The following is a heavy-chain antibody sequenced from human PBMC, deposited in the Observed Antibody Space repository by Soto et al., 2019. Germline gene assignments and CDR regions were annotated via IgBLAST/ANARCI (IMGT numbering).Heavy chain of an antibody. V-gene: IGHV3-43D*04. Sequence: QTGGSLRLSCAASGFTFDDYAMHWVRQAPGKGLEWVSLISWDGGSTYYADSVKGRFTISRDNSKNSLYLQMNSLRAEDTALYYCAKGGGAAAAVEDDYYGMDVWGQGTTVTVSS. CDR3: AKGGGAAAAVEDDYYGMDV. CDR2: ISWDGGST. CDR1: GFTFDDYA. D-gene: IGHD6-13*01. J-gene: IGHJ6*02.